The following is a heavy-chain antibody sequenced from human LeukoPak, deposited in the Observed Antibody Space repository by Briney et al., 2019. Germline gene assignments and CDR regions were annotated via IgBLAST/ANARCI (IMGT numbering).Heavy chain of an antibody. J-gene: IGHJ4*02. V-gene: IGHV3-23*01. D-gene: IGHD2-2*03. CDR2: ISGSGGST. Sequence: GGSLRLSCAASGFTFSSYAMSWVRQAPGKGLEWVSAISGSGGSTYYADPVKGRFTISRDNSKNTLYLQMNSLRAEDTAVYYCAKVDIVVVPAATRFDYWGQGTLVTVSS. CDR1: GFTFSSYA. CDR3: AKVDIVVVPAATRFDY.